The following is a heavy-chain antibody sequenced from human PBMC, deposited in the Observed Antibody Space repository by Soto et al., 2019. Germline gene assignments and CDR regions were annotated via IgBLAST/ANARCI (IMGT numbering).Heavy chain of an antibody. D-gene: IGHD2-15*01. Sequence: GASVKVSCKASGYTFTGYYMHWVRQAPGQGLEWMGWINPNSGGTNYAQKFQGWVTMTRDTSISTAYMELSRLRSDDTAVYYCARDRFANRWYTIYYYYYGMDVWGQGTTVTVSS. V-gene: IGHV1-2*04. CDR1: GYTFTGYY. CDR3: ARDRFANRWYTIYYYYYGMDV. J-gene: IGHJ6*02. CDR2: INPNSGGT.